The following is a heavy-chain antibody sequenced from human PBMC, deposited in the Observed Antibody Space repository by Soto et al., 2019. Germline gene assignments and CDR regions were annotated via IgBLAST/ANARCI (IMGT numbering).Heavy chain of an antibody. CDR1: GGSISSGGYY. Sequence: PSETLSLTCTVSGGSISSGGYYWSWIRQHPGKGLEWIGYIYYSGNTYYNPSLKSRVTISVDTSKNQFSLKLSSVTAADTAVYYWARGASRGGQQLVNWGQGTLVTVSS. J-gene: IGHJ4*02. CDR3: ARGASRGGQQLVN. D-gene: IGHD6-13*01. V-gene: IGHV4-31*03. CDR2: IYYSGNT.